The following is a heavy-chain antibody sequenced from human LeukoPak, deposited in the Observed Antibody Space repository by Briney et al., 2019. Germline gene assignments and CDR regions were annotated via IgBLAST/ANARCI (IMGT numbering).Heavy chain of an antibody. Sequence: GGSLRLSCAASGFTFSSYAMHWVRQAPGKGLEWVAVISYDGSNKYYADSVKGRFTISRDNSKNTLYLQMNSLRAEDTAVYYCAKHLLWFGGPFDYWGQGTLVTVSS. V-gene: IGHV3-30-3*02. CDR3: AKHLLWFGGPFDY. J-gene: IGHJ4*02. CDR1: GFTFSSYA. D-gene: IGHD3-10*01. CDR2: ISYDGSNK.